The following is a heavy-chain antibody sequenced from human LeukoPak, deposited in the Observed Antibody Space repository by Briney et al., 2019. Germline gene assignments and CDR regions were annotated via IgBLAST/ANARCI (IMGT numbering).Heavy chain of an antibody. CDR2: ITHSGGG. Sequence: GSLRLSCAASGFTVSSNYMSWVRQPPGKGLEWIGEITHSGGGNYNPSLKNRVTISVDSSQNRFSLKVVSVTAADTAVYYCARRAGAPDFDVWGPGMLVSVSS. CDR3: ARRAGAPDFDV. V-gene: IGHV4-34*08. D-gene: IGHD3-10*01. J-gene: IGHJ4*02. CDR1: GFTVSSNY.